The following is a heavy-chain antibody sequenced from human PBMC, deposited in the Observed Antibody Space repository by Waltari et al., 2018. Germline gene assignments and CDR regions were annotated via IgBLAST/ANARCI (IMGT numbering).Heavy chain of an antibody. V-gene: IGHV3-30*01. Sequence: QVQLVESGGGVVQPGRSLRLSCAVSGFTFSNYVMHWVRQAPGKGLEWVADISYDGDHKYYAYAVKGRFTISRDNSKNTLYLQMNSLSAEDTAVYYCARGQAWAMIVVVIIYFDCWGQGTLVTVSS. J-gene: IGHJ4*02. CDR2: ISYDGDHK. D-gene: IGHD3-22*01. CDR3: ARGQAWAMIVVVIIYFDC. CDR1: GFTFSNYV.